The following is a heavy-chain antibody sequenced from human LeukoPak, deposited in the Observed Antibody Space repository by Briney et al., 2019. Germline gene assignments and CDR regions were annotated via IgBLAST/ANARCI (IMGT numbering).Heavy chain of an antibody. J-gene: IGHJ4*02. CDR2: INPSGGST. D-gene: IGHD6-19*01. CDR1: GYTFTSYY. CDR3: AREHWERRRGGDSSGWYGRDYFDY. V-gene: IGHV1-46*01. Sequence: AASVKVSCKASGYTFTSYYMHWVRQAPGQGLEGMGIINPSGGSTSYAQKFQGRVTMTRDTSTSTVYMELSSLRSEDTAVYYCAREHWERRRGGDSSGWYGRDYFDYWGQGTLVTVSS.